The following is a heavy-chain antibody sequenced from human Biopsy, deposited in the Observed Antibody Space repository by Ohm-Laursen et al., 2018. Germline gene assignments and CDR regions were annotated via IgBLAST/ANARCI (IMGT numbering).Heavy chain of an antibody. V-gene: IGHV3-9*01. CDR2: ISWDGGSE. Sequence: SLRLSCTATGFTFDDHVMHWVRQAPGKGLEWVSGISWDGGSEGYADSVKGRFTISRDNAKNSLFLQMNSLTTEDTALYYCVRGYSSSWSGYLDHWGQGTLVTVSS. J-gene: IGHJ4*02. CDR3: VRGYSSSWSGYLDH. D-gene: IGHD3-3*01. CDR1: GFTFDDHV.